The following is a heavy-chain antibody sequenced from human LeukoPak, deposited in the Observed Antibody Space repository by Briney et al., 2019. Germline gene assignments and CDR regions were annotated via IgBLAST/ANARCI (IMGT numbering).Heavy chain of an antibody. D-gene: IGHD6-19*01. J-gene: IGHJ5*02. V-gene: IGHV3-23*01. CDR1: GFTFSSYA. CDR2: ITGRSGDT. CDR3: VKERTTSGWFWFDP. Sequence: GGSLRLSCAASGFTFSSYAMSWVRQAPGKGLEWVSGITGRSGDTYYADSVKGRFTISKDISKNTLYLQLNSLRAEDTALYYCVKERTTSGWFWFDPWGQGTLVTVSS.